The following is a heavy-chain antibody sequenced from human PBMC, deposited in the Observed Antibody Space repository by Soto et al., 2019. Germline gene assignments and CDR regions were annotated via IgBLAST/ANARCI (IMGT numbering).Heavy chain of an antibody. D-gene: IGHD3-16*01. CDR1: GFSLNTYGVG. Sequence: QITLKESGPTLVKPTQTLTLTCTVSGFSLNTYGVGVGWIRQPPGKALEWLALIYWDDDKRYSPSLKSRLTITKDTSKNQVVLTMTNMDPVDTVTYYCARALGSWGAYYFDYWCQGTLVTVSS. CDR2: IYWDDDK. CDR3: ARALGSWGAYYFDY. V-gene: IGHV2-5*02. J-gene: IGHJ4*02.